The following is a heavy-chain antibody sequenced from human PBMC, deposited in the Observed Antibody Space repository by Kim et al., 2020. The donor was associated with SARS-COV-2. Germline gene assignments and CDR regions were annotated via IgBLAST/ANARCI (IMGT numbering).Heavy chain of an antibody. D-gene: IGHD6-19*01. Sequence: AASGKCRFTSSRDNAKNTLYLQMNSLRDDDTAVYYCGRGGKRQWLVPASWGQGTLVTVSS. CDR3: GRGGKRQWLVPAS. V-gene: IGHV3-74*01. J-gene: IGHJ5*02.